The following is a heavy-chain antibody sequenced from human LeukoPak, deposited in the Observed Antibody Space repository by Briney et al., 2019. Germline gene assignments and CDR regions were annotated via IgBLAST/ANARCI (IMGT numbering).Heavy chain of an antibody. Sequence: GGSLRLSCAASGFTFSSYSMNWVRQAPGKGLEWVSSISSSSSNIYYADSVKGRFTISRDNAKNSLYLQMNSLRAEDTAVYYCAGIAARPLFDPWGQGTLVTVLS. CDR3: AGIAARPLFDP. D-gene: IGHD6-6*01. CDR1: GFTFSSYS. V-gene: IGHV3-21*01. J-gene: IGHJ5*02. CDR2: ISSSSSNI.